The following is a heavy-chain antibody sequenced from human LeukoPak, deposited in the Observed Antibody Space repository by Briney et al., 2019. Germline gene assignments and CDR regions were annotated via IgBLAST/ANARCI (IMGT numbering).Heavy chain of an antibody. D-gene: IGHD2-2*01. CDR2: ISSGGGNTK. CDR1: GLTFTNYG. J-gene: IGHJ2*01. V-gene: IGHV3-33*05. CDR3: VVILVPGGVWHFYL. Sequence: PGTPLRLSCVASGLTFTNYGFHWVRQAPGRGLEWVAIISSGGGNTKSYAESLKDRFTISRDEPKHTVYLLMNSLRVADTAEYYWVVILVPGGVWHFYLWGSGILVTAS.